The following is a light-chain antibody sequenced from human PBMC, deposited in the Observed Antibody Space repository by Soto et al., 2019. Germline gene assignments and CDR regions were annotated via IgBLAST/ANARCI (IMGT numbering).Light chain of an antibody. CDR2: DAS. V-gene: IGKV1-33*01. CDR3: QQYDNLPLT. J-gene: IGKJ4*01. Sequence: DIQMTQSPSSLSASVGDRVTITFQASQDISNYLNWYQQKPGKAPKLLIYDASNLETGVPSRFSGSGSGTDFTFTISSLQPEDIATYYWQQYDNLPLTFGGGTKVEIK. CDR1: QDISNY.